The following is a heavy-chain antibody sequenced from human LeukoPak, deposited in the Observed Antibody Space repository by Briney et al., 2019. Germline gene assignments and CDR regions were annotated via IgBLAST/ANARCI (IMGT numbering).Heavy chain of an antibody. J-gene: IGHJ5*02. Sequence: ASVNVSCKASGYTFTSYDINWVRQATGQGLEWMGWMNPNSGNTGYAQKFQGRVTMTRNTSISTAYMELSSLRSEDTAVYYCARSPADYDYVWGSENWFDPWGQGTLVTVSS. V-gene: IGHV1-8*01. CDR2: MNPNSGNT. CDR3: ARSPADYDYVWGSENWFDP. CDR1: GYTFTSYD. D-gene: IGHD3-16*01.